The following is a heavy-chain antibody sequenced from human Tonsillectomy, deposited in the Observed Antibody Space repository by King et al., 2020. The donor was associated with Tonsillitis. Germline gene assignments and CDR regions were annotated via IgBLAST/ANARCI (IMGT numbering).Heavy chain of an antibody. V-gene: IGHV3-15*01. CDR3: TTATYSGSYYYYGMDV. CDR2: IKSKTDGGTT. J-gene: IGHJ6*02. D-gene: IGHD1-26*01. Sequence: VQLVESGGGLVKPGGSLRLSCAASGFTFSNAWMSWVRQAPGKGLEWVGRIKSKTDGGTTDYAAPVKGRFTISRDDSKNTLYLKMNSLKTEDTAVYYCTTATYSGSYYYYGMDVWGQGTTVTVSS. CDR1: GFTFSNAW.